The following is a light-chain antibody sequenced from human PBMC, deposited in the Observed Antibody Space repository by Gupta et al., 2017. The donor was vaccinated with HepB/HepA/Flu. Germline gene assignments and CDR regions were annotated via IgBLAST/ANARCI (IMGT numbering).Light chain of an antibody. CDR3: WICHSSDSQV. CDR1: RCINLGTYR. V-gene: IGLV5-45*02. Sequence: VLPQPSSLSASPGASASHNCTLHRCINLGTYRRYWNQQKPGSPPQYLRRHKSDSDKQQGSGVPSRFSGSKDASANAGILLISELQDEDEADYYGWICHSSDSQVFGGGTKLTVL. CDR2: HKSDSDK. J-gene: IGLJ2*01.